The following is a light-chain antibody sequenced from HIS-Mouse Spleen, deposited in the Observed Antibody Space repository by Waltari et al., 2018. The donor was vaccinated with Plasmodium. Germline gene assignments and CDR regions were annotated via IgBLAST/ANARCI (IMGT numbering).Light chain of an antibody. CDR2: DVS. CDR3: CSYAGSYTYVV. CDR1: SSHVGGYNY. J-gene: IGLJ2*01. V-gene: IGLV2-11*01. Sequence: QSALTQPRSVSGSPGQSVPISCTGTSSHVGGYNYFSWYQQHPGKAPKLMIYDVSKRPSGVPDRFSGSKSGNTASLTISGLQAEDEADYYCCSYAGSYTYVVFGGGTKLTVL.